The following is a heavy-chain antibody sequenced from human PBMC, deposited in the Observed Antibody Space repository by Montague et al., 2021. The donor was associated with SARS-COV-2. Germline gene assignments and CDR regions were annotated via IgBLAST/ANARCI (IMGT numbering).Heavy chain of an antibody. CDR3: ARDGGSYSDY. D-gene: IGHD1-26*01. V-gene: IGHV3-30*04. J-gene: IGHJ4*02. CDR1: GFTFSSYA. CDR2: ISYDGSNK. Sequence: SLRLSCPASGFTFSSYAMHWVRQAPGKGLEWVALISYDGSNKYYADSVKGRFTISRDNSKNTLYLQMNSLRGEDTAVYYCARDGGSYSDYWGQGTLVTVSS.